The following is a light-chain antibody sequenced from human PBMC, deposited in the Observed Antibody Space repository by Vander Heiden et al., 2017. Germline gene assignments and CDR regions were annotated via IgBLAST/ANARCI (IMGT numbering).Light chain of an antibody. CDR1: SSDLGGLNY. CDR3: SSYTIRSPLYV. CDR2: DVN. Sequence: QSAVTQPASVSGSLGQSITISCTGTSSDLGGLNYVSWYQQQRGKAPKLLMYDVNGRPSGISPRFSGSKSGNTASLTISGLLAEDGASYYCSSYTIRSPLYVFGTGTTVTVL. V-gene: IGLV2-14*03. J-gene: IGLJ1*01.